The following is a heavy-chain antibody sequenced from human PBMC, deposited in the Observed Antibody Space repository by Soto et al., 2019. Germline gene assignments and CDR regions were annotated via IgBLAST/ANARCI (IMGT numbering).Heavy chain of an antibody. CDR2: ISAYNGNT. V-gene: IGHV1-18*01. J-gene: IGHJ4*02. CDR3: ARDPPPPDY. Sequence: QVQLVQSGAEVKKPGASVKVSCKASGYTFASYAISWMRQAPGQGLEWMGWISAYNGNTNYAQKLQGRVTMTTDTATSTAYMELRSLTSEDPAVYYCARDPPPPDYWGQGTLVTVSS. CDR1: GYTFASYA.